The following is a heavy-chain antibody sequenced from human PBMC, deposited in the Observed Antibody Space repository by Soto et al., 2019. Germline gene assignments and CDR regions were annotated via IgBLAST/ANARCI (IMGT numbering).Heavy chain of an antibody. CDR3: ARESTRVLGDYEDGMDV. CDR1: GFTVSSNY. D-gene: IGHD4-17*01. V-gene: IGHV3-53*01. Sequence: GGSLRLSCAASGFTVSSNYMSWVRQAPGKGLEWVSVIYSGGSTYYADSVKGRFTISRDNSKNTLYLQMNSLRAEDTAVYYCARESTRVLGDYEDGMDVWGQGTTVTVSS. J-gene: IGHJ6*02. CDR2: IYSGGST.